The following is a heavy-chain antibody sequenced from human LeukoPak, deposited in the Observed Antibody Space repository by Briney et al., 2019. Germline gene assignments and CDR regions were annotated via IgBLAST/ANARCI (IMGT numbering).Heavy chain of an antibody. Sequence: SETLSLTCTVSGRSISIYYGSWIRQPAGRGLEWVGRIYTCGSINYNPSLKSRVTLSLDKSKNQLYLKVDSLSAAAQGVFSWARDYFDAFDIWGQGTMVTVSS. CDR3: ARDYFDAFDI. CDR1: GRSISIYY. J-gene: IGHJ3*02. V-gene: IGHV4-4*07. CDR2: IYTCGSI. D-gene: IGHD2/OR15-2a*01.